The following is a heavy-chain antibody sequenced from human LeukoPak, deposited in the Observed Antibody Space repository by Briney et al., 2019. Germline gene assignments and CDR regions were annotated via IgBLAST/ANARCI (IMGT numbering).Heavy chain of an antibody. J-gene: IGHJ3*01. V-gene: IGHV3-33*01. Sequence: PGGSLRLSCAGSGFTFSRYGMHWVRQAPGKGLEWVALIRYDGNDHWDGDSAKGRFTISRDNSKDTVYLRMDSLRDEDTAVYYCARWGIVGHDAFDLWGQGTMVTVSS. CDR1: GFTFSRYG. CDR3: ARWGIVGHDAFDL. D-gene: IGHD1-26*01. CDR2: IRYDGNDH.